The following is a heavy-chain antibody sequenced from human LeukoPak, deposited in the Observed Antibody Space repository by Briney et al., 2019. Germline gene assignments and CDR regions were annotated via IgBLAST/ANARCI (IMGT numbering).Heavy chain of an antibody. J-gene: IGHJ5*02. D-gene: IGHD6-13*01. V-gene: IGHV3-53*01. CDR3: AGDTHSSSWYDH. CDR2: IHSGGNT. CDR1: GFTVSSIY. Sequence: GGSLRLSCAVSGFTVSSIYMSWVRRAPGKGLEWVSSIHSGGNTYYADSVKGRFTISRDSSRNTLYLQMNSLRVEDSAVYYCAGDTHSSSWYDHWGQGTLVTVSS.